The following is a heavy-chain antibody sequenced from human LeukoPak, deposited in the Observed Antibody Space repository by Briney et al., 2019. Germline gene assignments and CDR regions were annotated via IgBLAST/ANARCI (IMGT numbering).Heavy chain of an antibody. CDR1: GFTFSSYA. CDR3: ARVPPGDYVWGSFDY. D-gene: IGHD3-16*01. J-gene: IGHJ4*02. Sequence: GGSLRLSCAASGFTFSSYAMSWVRQAPGKGLEWVSAISGSGGSTYYADSVKGRFTISRDNSKNTLYLHMNSLRAEDTAVYYCARVPPGDYVWGSFDYWGQGTLVTVSS. CDR2: ISGSGGST. V-gene: IGHV3-23*01.